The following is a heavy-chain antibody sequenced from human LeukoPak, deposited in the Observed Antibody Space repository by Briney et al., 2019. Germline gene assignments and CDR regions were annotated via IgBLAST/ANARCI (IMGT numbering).Heavy chain of an antibody. D-gene: IGHD2-2*01. V-gene: IGHV4-59*01. CDR3: AGAPRRYCSSTSCSYDAFDI. CDR1: GGSISSYY. Sequence: PSETLSLTCTVSGGSISSYYWSWIRQPPGKGLEWIGYIYYSGSTNYNPSLKSRVTISVDTSKNQFSLKLSSVTAADTAVYYCAGAPRRYCSSTSCSYDAFDIWGQGTMVTVSS. J-gene: IGHJ3*02. CDR2: IYYSGST.